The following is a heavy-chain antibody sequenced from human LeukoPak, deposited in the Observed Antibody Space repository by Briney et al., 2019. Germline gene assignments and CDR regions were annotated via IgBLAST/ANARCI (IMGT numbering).Heavy chain of an antibody. CDR1: GFTFSSYW. J-gene: IGHJ4*02. D-gene: IGHD3-10*01. V-gene: IGHV3-74*01. CDR3: AKNGPGLDYLDY. CDR2: INSDGSDT. Sequence: QTGGSLRLSCAASGFTFSSYWMHWVRQAPGKGLVWVSRINSDGSDTTYADSVKGRFTISRDNAKNTLYLQMNSLRAEDTAVYYCAKNGPGLDYLDYWGQGTLVTVSS.